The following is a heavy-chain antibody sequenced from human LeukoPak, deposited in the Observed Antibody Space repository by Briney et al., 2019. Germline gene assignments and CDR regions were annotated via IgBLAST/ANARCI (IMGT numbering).Heavy chain of an antibody. D-gene: IGHD5-12*01. CDR2: IKQDGSEK. CDR1: GFTFSSYW. V-gene: IGHV3-7*01. J-gene: IGHJ4*02. Sequence: GGSLRLSCAASGFTFSSYWMSWVRQAPGKGLGWVANIKQDGSEKYYVDSVKGRFTISRDNAKNSLYLQMNSLRAEDTAVYYCCLPRGYDYGYDYWGQGTLSPSPQ. CDR3: CLPRGYDYGYDY.